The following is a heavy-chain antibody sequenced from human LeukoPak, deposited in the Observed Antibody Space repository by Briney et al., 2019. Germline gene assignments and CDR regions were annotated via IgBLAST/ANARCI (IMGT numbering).Heavy chain of an antibody. D-gene: IGHD2-2*01. J-gene: IGHJ4*02. Sequence: GGSLRLSCAASGFIFSSYAVSWVRQAPGKGLEWVSAISVSGGSTYYADSVKGRFTISRDNSKDTLYLQMNSLRAEDTAVYYCAKAQDIVVAPAALWGQGSLVTVSS. CDR2: ISVSGGST. V-gene: IGHV3-23*01. CDR3: AKAQDIVVAPAAL. CDR1: GFIFSSYA.